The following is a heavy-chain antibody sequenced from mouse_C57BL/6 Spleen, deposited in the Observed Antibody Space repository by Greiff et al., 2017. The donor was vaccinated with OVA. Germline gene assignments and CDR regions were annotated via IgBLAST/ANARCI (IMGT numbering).Heavy chain of an antibody. V-gene: IGHV5-17*01. J-gene: IGHJ4*01. Sequence: EVKLMESGGGLVKPGGSLQLSCAASGFTFSDYGMHWVRQAPEKGLEWVAYISSGSSTIYYADTVKGRFTISRDNAKNTLFLQMTSLRSEDTDMYYCARTRDAMDYWGQGTSVTVSS. CDR2: ISSGSSTI. CDR1: GFTFSDYG. CDR3: ARTRDAMDY.